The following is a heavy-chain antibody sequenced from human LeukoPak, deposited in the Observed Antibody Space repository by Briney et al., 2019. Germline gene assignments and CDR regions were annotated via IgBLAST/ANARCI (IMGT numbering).Heavy chain of an antibody. Sequence: GGSLRLSCAVSGFTFSSYWMHWVRQGPGKGLVWVAGIDTDGSSTSYADSVKGRVTISRDNAKNTLYLQMNSLRAEDTAVYYCAKDLWYSYGSTSFDYWGQGTLVTVSS. V-gene: IGHV3-74*01. D-gene: IGHD5-18*01. J-gene: IGHJ4*02. CDR2: IDTDGSST. CDR3: AKDLWYSYGSTSFDY. CDR1: GFTFSSYW.